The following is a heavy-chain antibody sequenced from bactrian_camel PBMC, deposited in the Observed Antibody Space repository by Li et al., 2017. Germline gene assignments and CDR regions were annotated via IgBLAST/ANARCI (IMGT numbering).Heavy chain of an antibody. CDR3: AADRGRAYWCSVIQGGSRFDY. V-gene: IGHV3S53*01. D-gene: IGHD3*01. J-gene: IGHJ4*01. CDR1: GFAFGNFA. CDR2: IESDGST. Sequence: VQLVESGGGLVEPGGSLRLSCTTSGFAFGNFALAWFRQAPGKEREGVAGIESDGSTSYADSMKGRFTISQDSAKNTLYLQMNSLKPEDTAMYYCAADRGRAYWCSVIQGGSRFDYWGQGTQVTVS.